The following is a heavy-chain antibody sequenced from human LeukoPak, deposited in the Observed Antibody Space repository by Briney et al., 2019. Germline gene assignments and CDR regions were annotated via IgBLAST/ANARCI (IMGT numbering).Heavy chain of an antibody. Sequence: GGSLRLSCAASGLTFSIYSMKWGRQAPGKGREWVSSIRSSSSYIYYAHSVKGRFTIHRDNAKNSLYLQMNRLRAEDTAVYYCARDSLTIPDAFDIWGQGTMVTVSS. CDR2: IRSSSSYI. V-gene: IGHV3-21*01. D-gene: IGHD2-15*01. CDR1: GLTFSIYS. J-gene: IGHJ3*02. CDR3: ARDSLTIPDAFDI.